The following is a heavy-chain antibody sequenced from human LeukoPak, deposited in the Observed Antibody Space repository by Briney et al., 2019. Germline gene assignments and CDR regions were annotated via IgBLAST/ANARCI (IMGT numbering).Heavy chain of an antibody. D-gene: IGHD5-18*01. Sequence: GGSLRHSCAASGFTFSSYSMNWVRQAPGKGLEWVSSISSSSSFLYYAGSVKGRFTISRDNAKNSLYLQVNSLRAEDTAVYYCARGGYSYVYGYFDYWGQGTLVTVSP. CDR1: GFTFSSYS. V-gene: IGHV3-21*06. CDR3: ARGGYSYVYGYFDY. J-gene: IGHJ4*02. CDR2: ISSSSSFL.